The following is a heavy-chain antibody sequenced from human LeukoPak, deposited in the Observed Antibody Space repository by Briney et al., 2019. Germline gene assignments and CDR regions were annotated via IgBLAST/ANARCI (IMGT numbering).Heavy chain of an antibody. V-gene: IGHV4-34*01. CDR1: GGSISGYY. D-gene: IGHD6-13*01. J-gene: IGHJ4*02. Sequence: SETLSLTCAVYGGSISGYYWCWIRQPRGKGLEWIGEINHSGSTNYNPSLKSRVTISVDTSKNQFSLKLSSVTAADTAVYYCAREWISSSSWSLADWGQGTLVTVSS. CDR2: INHSGST. CDR3: AREWISSSSWSLAD.